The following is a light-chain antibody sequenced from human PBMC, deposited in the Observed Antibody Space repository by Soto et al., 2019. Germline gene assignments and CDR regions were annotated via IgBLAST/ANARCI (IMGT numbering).Light chain of an antibody. J-gene: IGKJ2*01. V-gene: IGKV1-39*01. CDR3: QQGHSTPYT. CDR1: QNIRTY. CDR2: SAS. Sequence: DIQMTQSPYSLSASVGDSVTITCRASQNIRTYLNWYQQKPGRAPKLLIHSASALPSEVPSRFSGSGSGTEFTLTMSGLQPEDFATYYCQQGHSTPYTFGQGTK.